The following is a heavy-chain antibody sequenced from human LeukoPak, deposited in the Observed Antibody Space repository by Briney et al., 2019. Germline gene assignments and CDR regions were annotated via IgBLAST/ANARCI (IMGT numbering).Heavy chain of an antibody. CDR3: ARHGGQLRLGELSSPDY. CDR2: IYYSGST. CDR1: GGSISSSSYY. D-gene: IGHD3-16*02. V-gene: IGHV4-39*01. J-gene: IGHJ4*02. Sequence: PSETLSLTCTVSGGSISSSSYYWGWIRQPPGKGLEWIGSIYYSGSTYYNPSLKSRVTISVDTSKNQFSLKLSSVTAADTAVYYCARHGGQLRLGELSSPDYWGQGTLVTVSS.